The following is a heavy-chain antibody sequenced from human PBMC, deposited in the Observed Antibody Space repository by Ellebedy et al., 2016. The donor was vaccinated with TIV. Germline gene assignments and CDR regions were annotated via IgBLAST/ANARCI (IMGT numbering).Heavy chain of an antibody. D-gene: IGHD1-7*01. CDR1: GFTFSSYA. V-gene: IGHV3-23*01. CDR3: AKDPDWNSRYYFDY. J-gene: IGHJ4*02. Sequence: PGGSLRLSCEAPGFTFSSYAMSRVGQAPGKGLEWVSAISGSGGSTYYADSVKGRFTISRDNSKNTLYLQMNSLRAEDTAVYYCAKDPDWNSRYYFDYWGQGTLVTVSS. CDR2: ISGSGGST.